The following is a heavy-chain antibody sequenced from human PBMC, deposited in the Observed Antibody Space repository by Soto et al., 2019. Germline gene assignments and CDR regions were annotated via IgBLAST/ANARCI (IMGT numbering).Heavy chain of an antibody. CDR2: MYYSGST. J-gene: IGHJ3*02. Sequence: SETLSLTCTVSGGSISSHHWSWIRQPPGKGLEWIGYMYYSGSTNYNPSLKSRVTISVDTSKNQLSLKLSSVTAADTAVYYCARRSDYAAFDIWGQGTMVTVS. CDR3: ARRSDYAAFDI. V-gene: IGHV4-59*08. D-gene: IGHD5-12*01. CDR1: GGSISSHH.